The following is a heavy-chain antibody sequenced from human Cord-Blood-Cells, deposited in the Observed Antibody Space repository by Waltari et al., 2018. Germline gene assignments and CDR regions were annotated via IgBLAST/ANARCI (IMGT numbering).Heavy chain of an antibody. Sequence: QVQLQQWGAGLLKPSETLSLTCAVYGGSFSGSYWSWTRQPPGKGLEWIGEINHSGSTNYNPSLKSRVTISVDTSKNQFSLKLSSVTAADTAVYYCARILYSSSSYYYYYMDVWGKGTTVTVSS. D-gene: IGHD6-6*01. V-gene: IGHV4-34*01. CDR2: INHSGST. CDR3: ARILYSSSSYYYYYMDV. CDR1: GGSFSGSY. J-gene: IGHJ6*03.